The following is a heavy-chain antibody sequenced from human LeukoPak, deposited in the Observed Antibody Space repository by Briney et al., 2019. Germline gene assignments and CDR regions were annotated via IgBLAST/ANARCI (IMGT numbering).Heavy chain of an antibody. CDR3: ARVMMGATVTTFHYYCMDV. V-gene: IGHV3-21*01. D-gene: IGHD4-11*01. CDR1: GFTFSHYS. CDR2: ITSSSSHI. Sequence: GGSLRLSCAACGFTFSHYSIDWVRQAPGKGLERVASITSSSSHIYCADSVKGRFTISRDNAKNEVYLQMNSLRGEDTAIYYCARVMMGATVTTFHYYCMDVWGVGTAVTVSS. J-gene: IGHJ6*03.